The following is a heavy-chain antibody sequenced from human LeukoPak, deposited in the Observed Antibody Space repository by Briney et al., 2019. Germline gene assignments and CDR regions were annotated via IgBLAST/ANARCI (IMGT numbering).Heavy chain of an antibody. D-gene: IGHD4-11*01. V-gene: IGHV4-34*01. CDR3: ARGRRVTTLVHYYYYYMDV. Sequence: PSETLSLTCAVYGGSFSGYYWSWIRQPPGKGLEWIGEINHSGSTNYNPSLKSRVTISVDTSKNQFSLKLSSVTAADTAVYYCARGRRVTTLVHYYYYYMDVWGKGTTVTVSS. J-gene: IGHJ6*03. CDR2: INHSGST. CDR1: GGSFSGYY.